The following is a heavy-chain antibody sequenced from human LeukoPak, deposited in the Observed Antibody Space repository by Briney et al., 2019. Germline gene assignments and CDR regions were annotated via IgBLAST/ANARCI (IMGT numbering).Heavy chain of an antibody. CDR3: AKDCPYYDSSGYPLPLYYFDY. Sequence: PGGSLRLSCAASGFTFSSYGMSWVRQAPGKGLEWVSAISGSGGSTYYADSVKGRFTISRDNPKNTLYLQMNSLRAEDTAVYYCAKDCPYYDSSGYPLPLYYFDYWGQGTLVTVSS. J-gene: IGHJ4*02. D-gene: IGHD3-22*01. CDR2: ISGSGGST. V-gene: IGHV3-23*01. CDR1: GFTFSSYG.